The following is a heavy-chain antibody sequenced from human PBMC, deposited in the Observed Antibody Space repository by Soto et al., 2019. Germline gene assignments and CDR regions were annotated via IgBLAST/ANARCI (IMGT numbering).Heavy chain of an antibody. V-gene: IGHV1-18*01. CDR2: ISAYNGNT. CDR1: GYTFASYA. CDR3: ARDPPPPDY. Sequence: QVQLVQSGAEVKKPGASVKVSCKASGYTFASYAISWMRQAPGQGLEWMGWISAYNGNTNYAQKLQGRVTMTTDTSPSTAYLELRSLGSDATAVYYCARDPPPPDYWGQGTLVTVSS. J-gene: IGHJ4*02.